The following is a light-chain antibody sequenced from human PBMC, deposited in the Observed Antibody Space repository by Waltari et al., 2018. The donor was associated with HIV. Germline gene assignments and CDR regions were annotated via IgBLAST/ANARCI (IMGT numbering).Light chain of an antibody. J-gene: IGKJ4*01. V-gene: IGKV1-5*03. CDR2: KAS. CDR3: QQYNSYSL. Sequence: DIQMTQSPSTLSASVGDRVTITCRASQSVSSSLAWYQQKPGKAPKLLIYKASSLESGVPSRFSGSGSGTEFTLTISSLQPDDFATYYCQQYNSYSLFGGGTKVEIK. CDR1: QSVSSS.